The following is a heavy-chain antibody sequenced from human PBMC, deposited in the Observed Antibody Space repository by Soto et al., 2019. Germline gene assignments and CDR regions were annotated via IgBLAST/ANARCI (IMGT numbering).Heavy chain of an antibody. CDR3: AKAPGYCSGGSFYLDY. Sequence: GGSLRLSCAASGFTFSSYGMHWVRQAPGKGLEWVAVISYDGSNKYYADSVKGRFTISRDNSKNTLYLQMNSLRAEDTAVYYCAKAPGYCSGGSFYLDYWGQGTLVTVSS. CDR2: ISYDGSNK. D-gene: IGHD2-15*01. J-gene: IGHJ4*02. CDR1: GFTFSSYG. V-gene: IGHV3-30*18.